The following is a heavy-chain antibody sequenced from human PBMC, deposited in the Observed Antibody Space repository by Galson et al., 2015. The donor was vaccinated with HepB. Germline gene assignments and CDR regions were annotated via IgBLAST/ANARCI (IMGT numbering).Heavy chain of an antibody. CDR2: IHGGNNR. CDR1: GFSIRSHY. D-gene: IGHD7-27*01. J-gene: IGHJ4*02. Sequence: SLSLSCAASGFSIRSHYMNWVRQAPGKGLEWVSVIHGGNNRYYADSVKGRFTMSRDDSINTLYLQMNSLRAEDTAVYYCAQLGTGYWGQGTPVTVSS. CDR3: AQLGTGY. V-gene: IGHV3-53*01.